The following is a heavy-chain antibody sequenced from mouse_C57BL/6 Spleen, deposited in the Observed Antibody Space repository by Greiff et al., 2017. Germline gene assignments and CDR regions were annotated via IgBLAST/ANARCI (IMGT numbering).Heavy chain of an antibody. V-gene: IGHV1-82*01. CDR1: GYAFSSSW. Sequence: VQLQQSGPELVKPGASVKISCKASGYAFSSSWMNWVKQRPGKGLEWIGRIYPGDGDTNYNGKFKGKATLTADKSSSTAYMQLSSLTSEDSAVYFCARDYYYGGSYFYAMDYWGQGTSVTVSS. D-gene: IGHD1-1*01. CDR2: IYPGDGDT. CDR3: ARDYYYGGSYFYAMDY. J-gene: IGHJ4*01.